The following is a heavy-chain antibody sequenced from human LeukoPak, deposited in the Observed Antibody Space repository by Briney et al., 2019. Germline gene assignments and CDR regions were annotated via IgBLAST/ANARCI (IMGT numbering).Heavy chain of an antibody. V-gene: IGHV3-23*01. J-gene: IGHJ5*02. CDR1: GFTFSSYG. CDR2: ISGSGGST. CDR3: AKLWEGDYGGLDP. Sequence: GGSLRLSCAASGFTFSSYGMSWVRQAPGKGLEWISGISGSGGSTYYADSVKGRFTISRDNSKNTLCLQMNSLRAEDTAVYYCAKLWEGDYGGLDPWGKGTMVTVSS. D-gene: IGHD4-17*01.